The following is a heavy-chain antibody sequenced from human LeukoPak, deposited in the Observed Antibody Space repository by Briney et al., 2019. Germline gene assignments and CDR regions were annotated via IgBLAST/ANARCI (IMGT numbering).Heavy chain of an antibody. D-gene: IGHD1/OR15-1a*01. CDR2: ISLSGDNM. CDR3: AKVATPNTLDAFDV. Sequence: PGGSLRLSCIASGFTFDSYGISWVRQAPGKGLEWVSDISLSGDNMFYADSVKGRFTISGDNSIHTVYLQMNSLRVDDTAVYYCAKVATPNTLDAFDVWGQGTMVTVSS. J-gene: IGHJ3*01. CDR1: GFTFDSYG. V-gene: IGHV3-23*01.